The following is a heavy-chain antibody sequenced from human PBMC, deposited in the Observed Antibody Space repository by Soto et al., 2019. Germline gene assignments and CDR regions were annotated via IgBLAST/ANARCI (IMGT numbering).Heavy chain of an antibody. J-gene: IGHJ3*02. CDR1: GFTFSSYD. CDR3: ARDLGYCSGGSCGNAFDI. Sequence: EVQLVESGGGLVQPGGSLRLSCAASGFTFSSYDMHWVRQATGKDLEWVSAIGTAGDTYYPGSVKGRFTISRENAKNSLYLQMNSLRAGDTAVYYCARDLGYCSGGSCGNAFDIWGQGTMVTVSS. V-gene: IGHV3-13*04. CDR2: IGTAGDT. D-gene: IGHD2-15*01.